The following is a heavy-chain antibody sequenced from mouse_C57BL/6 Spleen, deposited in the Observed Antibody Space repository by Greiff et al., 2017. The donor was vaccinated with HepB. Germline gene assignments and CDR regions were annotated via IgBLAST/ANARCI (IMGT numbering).Heavy chain of an antibody. CDR3: ARRHYDYDEGYYYAMDY. CDR2: ILPGSGST. V-gene: IGHV1-9*01. Sequence: QVPVKQSGAELMKPGASVKLSCTSTGYTFTGYWIEWVKQRPGHGLEWIGEILPGSGSTNYNEKFKGKATFTADTSSNTAYMQLSNLTTEDSAIYYRARRHYDYDEGYYYAMDYWGQGTSVTVSS. CDR1: GYTFTGYW. D-gene: IGHD2-4*01. J-gene: IGHJ4*01.